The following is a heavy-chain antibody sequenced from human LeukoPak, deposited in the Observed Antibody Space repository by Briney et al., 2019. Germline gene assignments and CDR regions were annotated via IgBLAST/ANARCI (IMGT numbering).Heavy chain of an antibody. CDR3: ARGAWFGELFRYMDV. J-gene: IGHJ6*03. CDR1: GFTFDDYA. D-gene: IGHD3-10*01. V-gene: IGHV3-9*01. Sequence: GGSLRLSCAASGFTFDDYAMHWVRQAPGKGLEWVSGISWNSGSIGYADSVKGRFTISRDNAKNSLYLQMNSLRAEDTAVYYCARGAWFGELFRYMDVWGKGTTVTVSS. CDR2: ISWNSGSI.